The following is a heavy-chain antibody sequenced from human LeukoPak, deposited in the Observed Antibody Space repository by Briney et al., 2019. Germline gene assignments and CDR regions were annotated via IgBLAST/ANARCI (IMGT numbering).Heavy chain of an antibody. CDR1: RFTFSYAW. CDR2: IKRKTDGGTT. Sequence: GGSLRLSCAASRFTFSYAWMTWVRQAPGKGLEWVGHIKRKTDGGTTDYAAPVKGRFTISRDDSKNTLYLQMNSLRAEDTAVYYCAKDPVVPAAIVGYFDYWGQGTLVTVSS. V-gene: IGHV3-15*01. J-gene: IGHJ4*02. D-gene: IGHD2-2*02. CDR3: AKDPVVPAAIVGYFDY.